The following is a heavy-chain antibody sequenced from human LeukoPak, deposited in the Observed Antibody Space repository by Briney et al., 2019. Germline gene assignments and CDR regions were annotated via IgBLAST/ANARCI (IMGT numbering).Heavy chain of an antibody. V-gene: IGHV1-69*04. Sequence: SVKVSCKASGCTFSSYAISWVRQAPGQGLEWMGRIIPILGIANYAQKFQGRVTITADKSTSTAYMELSSLRSEDTAVYYCATVTHTTAWGQGTLVTVSS. CDR3: ATVTHTTA. CDR2: IIPILGIA. CDR1: GCTFSSYA. D-gene: IGHD4-17*01. J-gene: IGHJ4*02.